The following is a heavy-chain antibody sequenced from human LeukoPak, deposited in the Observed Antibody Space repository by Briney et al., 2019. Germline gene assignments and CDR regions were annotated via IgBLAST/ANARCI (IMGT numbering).Heavy chain of an antibody. Sequence: KAGGSLRLSCAASGFTFSCFATSWVRRTPGKGLEWVSGISGSGDNTLYADSVKGRFTNSRKNSKKTLHLEMNLLRPGNPAVDLCAKDTGYCSGGSCPSPYGMAVWGQGTTVTVSS. J-gene: IGHJ6*02. V-gene: IGHV3-23*01. CDR1: GFTFSCFA. D-gene: IGHD2-15*01. CDR3: AKDTGYCSGGSCPSPYGMAV. CDR2: ISGSGDNT.